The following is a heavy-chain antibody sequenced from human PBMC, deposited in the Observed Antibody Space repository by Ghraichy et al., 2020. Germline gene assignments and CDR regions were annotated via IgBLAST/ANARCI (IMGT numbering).Heavy chain of an antibody. CDR3: ARYISKWAVRYYYYMDV. V-gene: IGHV4-59*01. CDR1: GGSISSYY. D-gene: IGHD3-10*01. CDR2: IYYSGST. Sequence: SETLSLTCTVSGGSISSYYWSWIRQPPGKGLEWIGYIYYSGSTNYNPSLKSRVTISVDTSKNQFSLKLSPVTAADTAVYYCARYISKWAVRYYYYMDVWGKGTTVTVSS. J-gene: IGHJ6*03.